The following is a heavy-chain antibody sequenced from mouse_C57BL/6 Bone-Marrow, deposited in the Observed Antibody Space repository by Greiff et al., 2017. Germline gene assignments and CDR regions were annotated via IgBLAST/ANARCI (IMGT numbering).Heavy chain of an antibody. Sequence: QVQLQQSGPELVKPGASVKLSCKASGYTFTSSDINWVKQRPGQGLEWIGWISPRDGSPKYNEKFKGKATLTVDTSSSTAYMELHSLTSEDSAVYFCASGHYGRVFAYWGQGTLVTVSA. J-gene: IGHJ3*01. CDR3: ASGHYGRVFAY. V-gene: IGHV1-85*01. D-gene: IGHD1-1*01. CDR2: ISPRDGSP. CDR1: GYTFTSSD.